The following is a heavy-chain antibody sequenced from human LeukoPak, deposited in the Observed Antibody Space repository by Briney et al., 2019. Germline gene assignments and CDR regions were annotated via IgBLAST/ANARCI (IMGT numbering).Heavy chain of an antibody. CDR2: ILTGGAT. Sequence: EPSETLSLTCTVSGGSISGSYWSWIRQPAGKGLEWIGRILTGGATHYNPSLKSRVTMSVDTSKNQFSLRLSSVTAADTAVYYCARVFDKDVWGKGTTVTVSS. CDR1: GGSISGSY. V-gene: IGHV4-4*07. J-gene: IGHJ6*03. D-gene: IGHD2-21*01. CDR3: ARVFDKDV.